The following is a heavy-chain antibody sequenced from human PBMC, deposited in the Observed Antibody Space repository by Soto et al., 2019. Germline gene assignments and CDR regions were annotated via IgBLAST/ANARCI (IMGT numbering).Heavy chain of an antibody. J-gene: IGHJ4*01. CDR1: GGSISSSGYY. CDR2: IYYNGDT. V-gene: IGHV4-39*01. CDR3: ARGVKYYQQETYFFDY. D-gene: IGHD3-16*01. Sequence: SETLSLTCTVSGGSISSSGYYWAWLRQPPGRGLEWIGSIYYNGDTYFYPSLKSRVTISVDTSKNQFSLKLTSVTAADTALYFCARGVKYYQQETYFFDYWGQGSLVTVSS.